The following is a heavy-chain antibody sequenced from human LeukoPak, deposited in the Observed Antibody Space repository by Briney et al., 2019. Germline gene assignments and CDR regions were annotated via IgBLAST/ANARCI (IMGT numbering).Heavy chain of an antibody. CDR1: GGSVSSGSYY. J-gene: IGHJ4*02. V-gene: IGHV4-61*01. Sequence: SETLSLTCTVSGGSVSSGSYYWSWIRQPPGKGLEWIGYIYYSGSTNYNPSLKSRVTISVDTSKSQFSLKLSSVTAADTAVYYCAVRRSGGTYYFDYWGQGTLVTVSS. CDR2: IYYSGST. D-gene: IGHD2-15*01. CDR3: AVRRSGGTYYFDY.